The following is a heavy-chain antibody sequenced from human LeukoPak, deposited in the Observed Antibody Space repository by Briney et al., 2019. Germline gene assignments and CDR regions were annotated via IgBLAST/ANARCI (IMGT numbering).Heavy chain of an antibody. CDR2: ISGSGGST. J-gene: IGHJ6*02. CDR1: GFTFSNYA. CDR3: ARDHFDGSAFYGYYYGMDV. D-gene: IGHD3-22*01. Sequence: GGSLRLSCAPSGFTFSNYATTWVRQAPGKGLEWVSSISGSGGSTHYADSVKGRFAISRDNSKITLSLQMNSLRAEDTAVYYCARDHFDGSAFYGYYYGMDVWGQGTTVTVSS. V-gene: IGHV3-23*01.